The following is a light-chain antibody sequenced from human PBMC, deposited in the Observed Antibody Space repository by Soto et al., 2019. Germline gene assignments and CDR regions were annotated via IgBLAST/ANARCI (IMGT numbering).Light chain of an antibody. CDR1: SSDVGGYNY. Sequence: QSVLTQPASVSGSPGQSITISCTGTSSDVGGYNYVSWYQQHPGKAPKLMIYDVSNRPSGVSNRFSGSKSGNTASLTISGLQAEDXADYXCSSYTSSSTYVVFGGGTKLTVL. CDR2: DVS. J-gene: IGLJ2*01. CDR3: SSYTSSSTYVV. V-gene: IGLV2-14*01.